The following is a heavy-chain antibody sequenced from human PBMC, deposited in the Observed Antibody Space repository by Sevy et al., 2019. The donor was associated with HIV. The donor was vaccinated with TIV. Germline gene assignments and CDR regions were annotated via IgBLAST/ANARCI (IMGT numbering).Heavy chain of an antibody. D-gene: IGHD6-19*01. Sequence: GESLKISCAASGFTFSSYSMNWVRQAPGKGLEWVSSISSSSSYIYYADSVKGRFTISRDNAKNSLYLQMNSLRAEDTAVYYCARISTGYSSGIDAFDIWGQGTMVTVSS. V-gene: IGHV3-21*01. J-gene: IGHJ3*02. CDR3: ARISTGYSSGIDAFDI. CDR2: ISSSSSYI. CDR1: GFTFSSYS.